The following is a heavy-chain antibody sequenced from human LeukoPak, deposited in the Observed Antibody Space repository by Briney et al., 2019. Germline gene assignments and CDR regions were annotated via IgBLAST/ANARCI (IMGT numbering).Heavy chain of an antibody. Sequence: ASVKVSCKASGYTFTSYAMHWVRQAPGQRLEWMGWINAGNGNTKYSQKFQGRVTITRDTSASTAYMELSSLRSEDTAVYYCARGDAIVVVITLDYWGQGTLVTVSS. CDR2: INAGNGNT. J-gene: IGHJ4*02. V-gene: IGHV1-3*01. CDR1: GYTFTSYA. CDR3: ARGDAIVVVITLDY. D-gene: IGHD3-22*01.